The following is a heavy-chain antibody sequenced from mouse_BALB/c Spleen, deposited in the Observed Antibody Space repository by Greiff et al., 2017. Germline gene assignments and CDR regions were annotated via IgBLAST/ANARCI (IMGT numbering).Heavy chain of an antibody. Sequence: EVKLMESGAELVKPGASVELSCTASGFNIKDTYMHWVKQRPELGLEWIGRIDPANGNTKYDPKFQGKATITADTSSNTAYLQLSSLTSEDTAVYYCARFDYDEAYWGQGTLVTVSA. V-gene: IGHV14-3*02. CDR3: ARFDYDEAY. CDR1: GFNIKDTY. D-gene: IGHD2-4*01. CDR2: IDPANGNT. J-gene: IGHJ3*01.